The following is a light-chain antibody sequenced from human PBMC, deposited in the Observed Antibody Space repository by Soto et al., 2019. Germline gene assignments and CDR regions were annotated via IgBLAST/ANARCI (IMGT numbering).Light chain of an antibody. CDR3: SSYTSSSPDV. CDR1: SRDVGGYNN. V-gene: IGLV2-14*01. J-gene: IGLJ1*01. CDR2: DVS. Sequence: QSSPTQPAPVSGSPGQSITISCTGTSRDVGGYNNVSWYQQHPGKAPKLMIYDVSNRPSGVFNRFSGSKSGNTASLTISGLQAEDEADYYCSSYTSSSPDVFGTGTKVTVL.